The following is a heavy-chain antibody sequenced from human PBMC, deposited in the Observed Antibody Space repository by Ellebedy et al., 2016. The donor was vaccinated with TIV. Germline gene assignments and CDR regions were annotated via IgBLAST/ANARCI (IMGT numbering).Heavy chain of an antibody. V-gene: IGHV3-48*02. CDR2: IYSGVSGGST. CDR3: ARDMTDYGDLNWYFDL. D-gene: IGHD4-17*01. Sequence: PGGSLRLSCAASGFTFSSYSMNWVRQAPGKGLEWVSIIYSGVSGGSTYYADSVKGRFTISRDNAKNSLYLQLNSLRDEDTGVYYCARDMTDYGDLNWYFDLWGRGTLVTVSS. J-gene: IGHJ2*01. CDR1: GFTFSSYS.